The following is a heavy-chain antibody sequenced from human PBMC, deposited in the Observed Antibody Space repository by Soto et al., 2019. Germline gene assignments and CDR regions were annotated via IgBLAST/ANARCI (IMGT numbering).Heavy chain of an antibody. CDR3: APSYYDILTGYYPPDGMDV. V-gene: IGHV1-69*01. D-gene: IGHD3-9*01. J-gene: IGHJ6*02. Sequence: QVQLVQSGAEVKKPGSSVKVSCKASGGTFSSYAISWVRQAPGQGLEWMGGIIPIFGTANYAQKFQGRVTITADECTSTAYMELSSLRSEDTAVYYCAPSYYDILTGYYPPDGMDVWGQGTTVTVSS. CDR2: IIPIFGTA. CDR1: GGTFSSYA.